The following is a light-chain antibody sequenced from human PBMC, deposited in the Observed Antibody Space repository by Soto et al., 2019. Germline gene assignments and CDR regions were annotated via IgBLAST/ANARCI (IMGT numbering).Light chain of an antibody. V-gene: IGKV3-20*01. CDR2: GAS. Sequence: EIVLTQSPGTLSLSPGERATLSCRTSQTVSSLYLAWYQQKPGQTPRLLIYGASSRAPGIPDRFTASGSGTDFTLTISRLEPEDFAVYYCHKYGPSPLTFGGGTKVEI. CDR3: HKYGPSPLT. CDR1: QTVSSLY. J-gene: IGKJ4*01.